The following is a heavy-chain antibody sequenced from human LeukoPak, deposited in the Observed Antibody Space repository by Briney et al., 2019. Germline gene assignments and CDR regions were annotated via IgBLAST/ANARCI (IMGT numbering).Heavy chain of an antibody. CDR2: FYYSGSN. V-gene: IGHV4-39*01. Sequence: SETLSLTCSVSGVSISSSGYYWGSIRQPPGKGLEWIGSFYYSGSNYYNPSLKSRVTLSVDTSRNQFSLKLNSVTAPDTAVYYCARGWFVELLGYFDPWGQGTLVTVSS. CDR1: GVSISSSGYY. D-gene: IGHD3-10*01. CDR3: ARGWFVELLGYFDP. J-gene: IGHJ5*02.